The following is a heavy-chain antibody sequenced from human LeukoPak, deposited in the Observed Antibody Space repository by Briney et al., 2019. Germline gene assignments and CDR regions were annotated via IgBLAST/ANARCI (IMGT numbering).Heavy chain of an antibody. CDR1: GYSFTSYY. CDR3: ARDRVDTAMVVHYMDV. V-gene: IGHV1-46*01. CDR2: ISPSGGST. Sequence: ASVKVSCKASGYSFTSYYMHWVRQAPGQGLEWMGIISPSGGSTSYAQKFQGRVTMTRDMSTSTVYMELSSLRSEDTAVYYCARDRVDTAMVVHYMDVWGKGTTVTVSS. J-gene: IGHJ6*03. D-gene: IGHD5-18*01.